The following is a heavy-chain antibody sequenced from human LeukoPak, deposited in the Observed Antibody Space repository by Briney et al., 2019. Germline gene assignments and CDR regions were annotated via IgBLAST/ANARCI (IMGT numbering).Heavy chain of an antibody. CDR1: GFTFSSYW. D-gene: IGHD5-12*01. CDR3: ARELRGGGHDPAFDY. Sequence: PGGSLRLSCVASGFTFSSYWMHWVRQTPGKGLMWVSRIKSDGSITSYADSVKGRFTISRDSAKNAVHLQMNSLRVEDTAVYFCARELRGGGHDPAFDYWGRGTLVTVSS. V-gene: IGHV3-74*01. J-gene: IGHJ4*02. CDR2: IKSDGSIT.